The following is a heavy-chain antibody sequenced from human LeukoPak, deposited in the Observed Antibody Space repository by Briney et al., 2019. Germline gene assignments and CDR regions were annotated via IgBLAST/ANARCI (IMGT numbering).Heavy chain of an antibody. V-gene: IGHV3-74*03. J-gene: IGHJ3*02. CDR2: INSDESIT. Sequence: GGSLRLSCAASGFTFSFYWMHWVRQAPGKGLVWVSHINSDESITLYADSVKGRFTVSRDNAKNTLYLQMNSLRAEDTAVYYCAKVDKGYCSGGSCYGVFDIWGQGTMVTVSS. CDR1: GFTFSFYW. CDR3: AKVDKGYCSGGSCYGVFDI. D-gene: IGHD2-15*01.